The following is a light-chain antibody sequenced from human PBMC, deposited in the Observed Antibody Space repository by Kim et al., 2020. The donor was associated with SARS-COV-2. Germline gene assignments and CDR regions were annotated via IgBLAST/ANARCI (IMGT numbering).Light chain of an antibody. V-gene: IGLV1-40*01. CDR1: SSNIGAGYD. CDR3: QSYDSSLSGVV. CDR2: GNS. Sequence: QSVLTQPPSVSGAPGQRVTIFCTGSSSNIGAGYDVHWYQQLPGTAPKLLIYGNSNRPSGVPDRFSCSKSGSSASLAIPGLQAEDEADYYCQSYDSSLSGVVFGGGTKLTVL. J-gene: IGLJ2*01.